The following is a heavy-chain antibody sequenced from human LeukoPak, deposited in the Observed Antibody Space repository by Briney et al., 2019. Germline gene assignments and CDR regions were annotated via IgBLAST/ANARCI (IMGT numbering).Heavy chain of an antibody. J-gene: IGHJ6*02. D-gene: IGHD6-13*01. CDR1: GFTFSSYG. CDR2: ISYDGSNK. Sequence: GGSLRLSCAASGFTFSSYGMHWVRQAPGKGLEWVAVISYDGSNKYYADSVKDRFTISRDNSKNTLYLQMNSVRAEDTAVYYCAKDLSAAGGTTNWGGFYYYYYYGMDVWGQGTTVTVSS. CDR3: AKDLSAAGGTTNWGGFYYYYYYGMDV. V-gene: IGHV3-30*18.